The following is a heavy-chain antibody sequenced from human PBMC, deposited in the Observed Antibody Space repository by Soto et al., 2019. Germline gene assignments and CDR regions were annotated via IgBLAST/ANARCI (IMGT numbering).Heavy chain of an antibody. CDR3: ARFVRTVDIVVVPAAATNWFDP. J-gene: IGHJ5*02. CDR2: ISSSSSYI. Sequence: GSLRLSCAASGFTFSSYSMNWVRQAPGKGLEWVSSISSSSSYIYYADSVKGRFTISRDNAKNSLYLQMNSLRAEDTAVYYCARFVRTVDIVVVPAAATNWFDPWGQGTLVTVSS. D-gene: IGHD2-2*01. V-gene: IGHV3-21*01. CDR1: GFTFSSYS.